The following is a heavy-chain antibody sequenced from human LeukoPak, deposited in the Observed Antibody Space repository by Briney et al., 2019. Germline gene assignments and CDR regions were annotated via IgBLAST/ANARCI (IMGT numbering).Heavy chain of an antibody. D-gene: IGHD6-6*01. J-gene: IGHJ4*02. CDR1: GYTFTSYD. CDR3: ARIQSRIIAARPGNPAFDY. CDR2: ISTYNDNT. Sequence: GASVKVSFKASGYTFTSYDISWVRQAPGQGLEWMGWISTYNDNTHYAQKLQGRVTMTTDTSTSTVYMELKSLRSDDTAVYYCARIQSRIIAARPGNPAFDYWGRGNLVTVSS. V-gene: IGHV1-18*01.